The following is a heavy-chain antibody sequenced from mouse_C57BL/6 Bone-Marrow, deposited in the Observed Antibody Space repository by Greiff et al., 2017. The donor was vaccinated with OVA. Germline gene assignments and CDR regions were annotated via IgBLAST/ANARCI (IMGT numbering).Heavy chain of an antibody. J-gene: IGHJ2*01. Sequence: VQLQQSGPELVKPGASVKISCKASGYTFTDYYMNWVKQSHGKSLEWIGDINPNNGGTSYNQKFKGKATLTVDKSSSTASMELRSLTSEDSAVYYCARGDTTVVATVDYWGQGTTLTVSS. CDR3: ARGDTTVVATVDY. D-gene: IGHD1-1*01. V-gene: IGHV1-26*01. CDR2: INPNNGGT. CDR1: GYTFTDYY.